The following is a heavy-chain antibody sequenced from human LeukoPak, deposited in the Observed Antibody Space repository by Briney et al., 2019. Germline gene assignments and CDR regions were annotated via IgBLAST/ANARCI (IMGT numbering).Heavy chain of an antibody. CDR3: ARHGMGRVEMATLYFDY. CDR1: GGSFSGYY. J-gene: IGHJ4*02. CDR2: INHSGST. Sequence: PSETLSLTCAVYGGSFSGYYWSWIRQLPGKGLEWIGEINHSGSTNYNPSLKSRVTISVDTSKNQFSLKLSSVTAADTAVYYCARHGMGRVEMATLYFDYWGQGTLVTVSS. V-gene: IGHV4-34*01. D-gene: IGHD5-24*01.